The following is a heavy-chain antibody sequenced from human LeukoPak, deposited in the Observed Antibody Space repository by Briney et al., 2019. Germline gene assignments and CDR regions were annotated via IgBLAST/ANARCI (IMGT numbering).Heavy chain of an antibody. V-gene: IGHV4-34*01. Sequence: SETLSLTCAVYGGSFSGYYWSWIRQPPGKGLEWIGEINHSGSTYYNPSLKSRVTISVDTSKNQFSLKLNSVTAADTAVYYCARLAASLGSSGINAFDIWGQGTMVAVSS. CDR3: ARLAASLGSSGINAFDI. D-gene: IGHD6-13*01. J-gene: IGHJ3*02. CDR1: GGSFSGYY. CDR2: INHSGST.